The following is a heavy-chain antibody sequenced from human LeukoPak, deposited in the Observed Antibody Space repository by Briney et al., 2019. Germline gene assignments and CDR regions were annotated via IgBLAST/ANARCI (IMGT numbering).Heavy chain of an antibody. CDR1: GASVSRGTFY. Sequence: SQTLSLTCTVSGASVSRGTFYWSWIRQPAGKGLEWIGRIFTTGSTNYNPSLSNRIAISVDTSNNHFSLKLSSVTAADTAAYFCAREAGIAVSGAFYYYMDVWGEGTTVTVSS. CDR2: IFTTGST. V-gene: IGHV4-61*02. CDR3: AREAGIAVSGAFYYYMDV. J-gene: IGHJ6*03. D-gene: IGHD6-19*01.